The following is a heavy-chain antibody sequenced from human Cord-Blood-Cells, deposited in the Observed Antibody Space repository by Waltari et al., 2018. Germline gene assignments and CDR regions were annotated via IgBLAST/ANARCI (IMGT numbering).Heavy chain of an antibody. V-gene: IGHV3-7*01. Sequence: WVANIKQDGSEKYYVDSVKGRFTISRDNAKNSLYLQMNSLRAEDTAVYYCARGFGLYSGYDDYYMDVWGKGTTVTVSS. D-gene: IGHD5-12*01. CDR3: ARGFGLYSGYDDYYMDV. CDR2: IKQDGSEK. J-gene: IGHJ6*03.